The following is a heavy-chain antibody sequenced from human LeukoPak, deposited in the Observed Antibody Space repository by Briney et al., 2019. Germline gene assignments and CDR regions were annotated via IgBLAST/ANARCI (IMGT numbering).Heavy chain of an antibody. J-gene: IGHJ4*02. CDR3: ARGVAGYDFWSGSEY. V-gene: IGHV3-74*01. D-gene: IGHD3-3*01. CDR1: GFTFSSYW. Sequence: GGSLRLSCAASGFTFSSYWMHWVRQAPGKGLVWVSRINSDGSITTYADSVKGRLTISRDNAKNTLYLQMNSLRAEDTAVYYCARGVAGYDFWSGSEYWGQGTLVTVSS. CDR2: INSDGSIT.